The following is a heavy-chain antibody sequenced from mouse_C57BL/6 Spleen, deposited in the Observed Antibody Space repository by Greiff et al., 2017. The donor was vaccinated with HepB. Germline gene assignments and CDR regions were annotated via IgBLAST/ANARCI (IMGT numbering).Heavy chain of an antibody. V-gene: IGHV1-82*01. J-gene: IGHJ4*01. Sequence: VKLMESGPELVKPGASVKISCKASGYAFSSSWMNWVKQRPGKGLEWIGRIYPGDGDTNYNGKFKGKATLTADKSSSTAYMQLSSLTSEDSAVYFCARWITTVRSAMDYWGQGTSVTVSS. D-gene: IGHD1-1*01. CDR3: ARWITTVRSAMDY. CDR1: GYAFSSSW. CDR2: IYPGDGDT.